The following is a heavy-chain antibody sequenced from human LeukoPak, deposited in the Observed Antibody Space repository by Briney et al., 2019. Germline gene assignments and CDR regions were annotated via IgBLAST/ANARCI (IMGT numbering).Heavy chain of an antibody. CDR3: ARGLWTAHYYYYYGMDV. D-gene: IGHD3/OR15-3a*01. CDR2: ISSSSSYI. CDR1: GFTFSSYS. Sequence: GGSLRLSCAASGFTFSSYSMNWVRQAPGKGLEWVSAISSSSSYIYYADSVKGRFTISRDNAKNSLYLQVNSLRAEDTAVYYCARGLWTAHYYYYYGMDVWGQGTTVTVSS. J-gene: IGHJ6*02. V-gene: IGHV3-21*01.